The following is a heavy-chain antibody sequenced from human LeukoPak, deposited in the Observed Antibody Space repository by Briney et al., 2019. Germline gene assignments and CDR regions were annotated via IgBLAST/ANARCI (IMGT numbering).Heavy chain of an antibody. CDR3: ARDVGATA. V-gene: IGHV4-39*07. D-gene: IGHD1-26*01. J-gene: IGHJ5*02. CDR2: IYYSGST. CDR1: GGSISSSSYY. Sequence: PSETLSLTCTVSGGSISSSSYYWGWIRQPPGKGLEWIGSIYYSGSTYYNPSLKSRVTISVDTSKNQFSLKLSSVTAADTAVYYCARDVGATAWGQGTLVTVSS.